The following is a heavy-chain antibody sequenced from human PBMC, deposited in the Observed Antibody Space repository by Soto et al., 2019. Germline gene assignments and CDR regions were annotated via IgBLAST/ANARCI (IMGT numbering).Heavy chain of an antibody. CDR3: ANLLAAACPDAFEI. J-gene: IGHJ3*02. D-gene: IGHD6-13*01. V-gene: IGHV3-30*18. Sequence: QVQLVESGGGVVQPGRSLRLSCAASGFTFSSYGMHWVRQAPGKGLEWVAVISYDGSNKYYEDSVKGRFTISRDNYKNTLYLQMNSLRAEDTDVYYCANLLAAACPDAFEIWGQGTMVTVSS. CDR1: GFTFSSYG. CDR2: ISYDGSNK.